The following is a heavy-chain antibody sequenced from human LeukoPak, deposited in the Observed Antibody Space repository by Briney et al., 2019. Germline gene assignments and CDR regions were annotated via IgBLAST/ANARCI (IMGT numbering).Heavy chain of an antibody. Sequence: GGSLRLSCSASGFTFSSYAMHWVRQAPGKGLEYVSAISSNGGSTYYADSVKGRFTISRDNSKNTLYLQMNSLRVEDTALYYCARVREDSSAWAYFDFWGQGTLVTVSS. J-gene: IGHJ4*02. D-gene: IGHD6-6*01. CDR3: ARVREDSSAWAYFDF. CDR1: GFTFSSYA. CDR2: ISSNGGST. V-gene: IGHV3-64*04.